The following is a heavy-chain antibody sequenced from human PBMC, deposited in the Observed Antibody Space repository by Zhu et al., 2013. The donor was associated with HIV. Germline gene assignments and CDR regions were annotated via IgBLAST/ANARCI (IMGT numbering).Heavy chain of an antibody. CDR2: INPNSGGT. Sequence: QVHLVQSGAEVKKPGASVKVSCKASGYTFTGYYIHWVRQAPGQGLEWMGWINPNSGGTNYAQKFQGRVTMTTDTVTNTAYMELRSLRSDDTAVYYCARVQWRSGTNSDFDSWGQGTLVTVSS. V-gene: IGHV1-2*02. J-gene: IGHJ4*02. CDR3: ARVQWRSGTNSDFDS. CDR1: GYTFTGYY. D-gene: IGHD6-19*01.